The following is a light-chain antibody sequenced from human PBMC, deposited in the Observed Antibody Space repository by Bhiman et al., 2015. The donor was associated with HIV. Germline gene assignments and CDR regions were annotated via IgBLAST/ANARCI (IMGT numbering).Light chain of an antibody. CDR3: QLADSSGAWV. CDR1: ALPQQY. V-gene: IGLV3-25*03. CDR2: KDS. Sequence: RIPCSGDALPQQYAYWYQQKPGQAPVLVIYKDSERPSGIPKRFSGSSSGTTVTLTLSGVQAEDEADYYCQLADSSGAWVFGGGTKLTVL. J-gene: IGLJ3*02.